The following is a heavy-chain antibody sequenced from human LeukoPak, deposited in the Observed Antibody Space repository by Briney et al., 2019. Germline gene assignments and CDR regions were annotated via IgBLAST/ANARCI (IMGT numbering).Heavy chain of an antibody. D-gene: IGHD6-13*01. CDR1: GGSISIYY. J-gene: IGHJ3*02. CDR2: IYTSGST. V-gene: IGHV4-4*07. CDR3: ARDSLGIAAAAPGAFDI. Sequence: SETLSLTCTVSGGSISIYYWSWIRQPAGKGLEWIGRIYTSGSTNYNPSLKSRVTMSVDTSKNQFSLKLSSVTAADTAGYYCARDSLGIAAAAPGAFDIWGQGTMVTVSS.